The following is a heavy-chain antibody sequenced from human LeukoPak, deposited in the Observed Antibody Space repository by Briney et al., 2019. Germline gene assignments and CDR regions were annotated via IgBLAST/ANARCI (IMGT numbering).Heavy chain of an antibody. V-gene: IGHV4-39*01. CDR1: GGSISSSSYY. CDR2: IYYSGST. J-gene: IGHJ5*02. D-gene: IGHD3-10*01. Sequence: IPSETLSLTCTVSGGSISSSSYYWGWIRQPPGKGLEWIGSIYYSGSTYYNPSLKSRVTISVDTSKNQFSLKLSSVTAADTAVYYCATQYDYRLENWFDPWGQGTLVTVSS. CDR3: ATQYDYRLENWFDP.